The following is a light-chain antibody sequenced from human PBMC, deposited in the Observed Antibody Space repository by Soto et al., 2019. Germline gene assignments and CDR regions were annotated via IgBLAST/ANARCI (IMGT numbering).Light chain of an antibody. Sequence: DIVLTQSPGTLSLSPGERATLSCRASQSVSSSYLAWYQQKPGQAPRLLIYGASSRATGIPDRFSGSGSGTDFTLTISRLEPEYFAVYYCQQYGSSPGFTFGPGTKVDIK. CDR3: QQYGSSPGFT. CDR2: GAS. J-gene: IGKJ3*01. V-gene: IGKV3-20*01. CDR1: QSVSSSY.